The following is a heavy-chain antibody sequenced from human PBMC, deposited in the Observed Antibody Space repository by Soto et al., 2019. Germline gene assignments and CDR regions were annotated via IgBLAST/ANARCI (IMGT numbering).Heavy chain of an antibody. D-gene: IGHD2-21*02. CDR3: AREDDGGDRDYYGLDV. J-gene: IGHJ6*02. Sequence: SETLSLTCTVSGGSISFDHYHWTWIRQPPGEGLEWIGYVHYSGSVLYNPSLQSRVSISVDTSKNQFSLKLSSVTAADTAVYFCAREDDGGDRDYYGLDVWGQGTTVTVSS. CDR1: GGSISFDHYH. V-gene: IGHV4-30-4*01. CDR2: VHYSGSV.